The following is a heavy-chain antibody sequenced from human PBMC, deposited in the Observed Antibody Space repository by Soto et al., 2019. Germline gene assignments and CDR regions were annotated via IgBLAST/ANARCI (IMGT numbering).Heavy chain of an antibody. Sequence: ASVKVSCKVSGYTFTSYYMHWVRQAPGQGLEWMGIINPSGGSTSYAQKFQGRVTMTRDTSTSTVYMELSSLRSEDTAVYYCARDLLGDFTFDYWGQGTLVTVSS. CDR3: ARDLLGDFTFDY. CDR2: INPSGGST. D-gene: IGHD2-21*02. V-gene: IGHV1-46*01. J-gene: IGHJ4*02. CDR1: GYTFTSYY.